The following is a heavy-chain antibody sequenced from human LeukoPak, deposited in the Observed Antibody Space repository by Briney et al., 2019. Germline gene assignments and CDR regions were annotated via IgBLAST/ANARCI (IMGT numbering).Heavy chain of an antibody. CDR1: GFTFSSYG. CDR3: AKDEVATGYYYYMDV. D-gene: IGHD5-12*01. V-gene: IGHV3-30*02. Sequence: GGSLRLSCAASGFTFSSYGMHWVRQAPGKGLEWVAFIRYDGSNKYYADSVKGRFTISRDNSKNTLYLQMNSLRAEDTAVYYCAKDEVATGYYYYMDVWGKGTTVTVS. CDR2: IRYDGSNK. J-gene: IGHJ6*03.